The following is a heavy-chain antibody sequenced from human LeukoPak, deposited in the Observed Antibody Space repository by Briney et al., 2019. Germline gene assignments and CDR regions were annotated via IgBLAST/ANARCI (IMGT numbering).Heavy chain of an antibody. CDR2: IYNSEST. J-gene: IGHJ3*02. Sequence: PSETLSLTCTVSGGSISSFYWSWIRQPPGKGLEWIGYIYNSESTNYNPSLKSGVTISVDTSKNQFSRMLTSVTASDTAMYYCARHCSGGTCPLSFDAFDIWGQGTMVTVSS. CDR3: ARHCSGGTCPLSFDAFDI. CDR1: GGSISSFY. D-gene: IGHD2-15*01. V-gene: IGHV4-59*08.